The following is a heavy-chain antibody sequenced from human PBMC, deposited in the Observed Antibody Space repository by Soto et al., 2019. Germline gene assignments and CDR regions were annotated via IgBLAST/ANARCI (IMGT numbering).Heavy chain of an antibody. CDR3: ARRAITGTSFDY. Sequence: SETLSLTCTVSGGSISSYYWSWIRQPPGKGLEWIGEINHSGSTNYNPSLKSRVTISVDTSKNQFSLKLSSVTAADTAVYYCARRAITGTSFDYWGQGTLVTVSS. CDR2: INHSGST. J-gene: IGHJ4*02. D-gene: IGHD1-20*01. CDR1: GGSISSYY. V-gene: IGHV4-34*01.